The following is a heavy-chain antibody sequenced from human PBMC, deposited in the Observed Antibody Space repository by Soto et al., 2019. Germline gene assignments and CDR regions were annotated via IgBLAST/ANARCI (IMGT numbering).Heavy chain of an antibody. V-gene: IGHV4-4*02. Sequence: QVQLQESGPGLVKPSETLTLTCVVSGASISNGKWWSWVRQPPGKGLEWIGEISHSGSPNYNPPLRGRFTIEVDKSKNQFSLKFSVTAADTAMYYCTRDGDYGYGLAYWGQGTLVTVSS. D-gene: IGHD2-21*01. J-gene: IGHJ4*02. CDR1: GASISNGKW. CDR3: TRDGDYGYGLAY. CDR2: ISHSGSP.